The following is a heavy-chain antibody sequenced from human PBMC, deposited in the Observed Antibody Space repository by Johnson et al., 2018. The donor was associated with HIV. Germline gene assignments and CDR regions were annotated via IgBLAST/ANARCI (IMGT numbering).Heavy chain of an antibody. Sequence: QVQLVESGGGVVQPGRSLRLSCAASGFTFSSYAMHWVRQAPGKGLEWVAVISYDGSNKYYADSVKGRFPITRDNSKNTLYLQMNSLRAEDTAVYYCARDRGFGVVLINAFDLWGQGTMVTVSS. V-gene: IGHV3-30-3*01. CDR2: ISYDGSNK. CDR1: GFTFSSYA. CDR3: ARDRGFGVVLINAFDL. D-gene: IGHD3-3*01. J-gene: IGHJ3*01.